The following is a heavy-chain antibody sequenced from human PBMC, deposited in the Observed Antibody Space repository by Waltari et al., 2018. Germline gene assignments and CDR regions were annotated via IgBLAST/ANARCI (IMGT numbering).Heavy chain of an antibody. D-gene: IGHD2-2*01. V-gene: IGHV1-69*13. Sequence: QVQLVQSGAEVKKPGSSVKVSCKASGGTFSSYAISWVRQAPGQGLEWMGRIIPIFGTANYAQKFQGRVTITADKSTSTAYMELSSLRSEDTAVYYCARGLKYCSSTSCPVPFDYWGQGTLVTVSS. J-gene: IGHJ4*02. CDR3: ARGLKYCSSTSCPVPFDY. CDR2: IIPIFGTA. CDR1: GGTFSSYA.